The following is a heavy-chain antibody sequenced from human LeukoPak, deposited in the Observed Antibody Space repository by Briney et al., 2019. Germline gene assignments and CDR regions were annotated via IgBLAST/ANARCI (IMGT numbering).Heavy chain of an antibody. V-gene: IGHV1-69*05. Sequence: GASVKVSCKASGGTFSSYAISWVRQAPGQGLEWMGGIIPIFGTANYAQKLQGRVTMTTDTSTSTAYMELRSLRSDDTAVYYCARGGYCSSTSCLEDYNWFDPWGQGTLVTVSS. J-gene: IGHJ5*02. D-gene: IGHD2-2*01. CDR1: GGTFSSYA. CDR3: ARGGYCSSTSCLEDYNWFDP. CDR2: IIPIFGTA.